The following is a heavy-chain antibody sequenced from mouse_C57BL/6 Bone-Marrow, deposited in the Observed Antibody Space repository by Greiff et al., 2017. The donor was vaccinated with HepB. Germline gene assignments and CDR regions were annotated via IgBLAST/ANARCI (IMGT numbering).Heavy chain of an antibody. J-gene: IGHJ3*01. D-gene: IGHD2-5*01. CDR3: AREDYSILAWFAY. CDR2: ISDGGSYT. V-gene: IGHV5-4*01. CDR1: GFTFSSYA. Sequence: EVQVVESGGGLVKPGGSLKLSCAASGFTFSSYAMSWVRQTPEKRLEWVATISDGGSYTYYPDNVKGRFTISRDNARNNPYLQMSHLKSEDTAMYYCAREDYSILAWFAYWGQGTLVTVSA.